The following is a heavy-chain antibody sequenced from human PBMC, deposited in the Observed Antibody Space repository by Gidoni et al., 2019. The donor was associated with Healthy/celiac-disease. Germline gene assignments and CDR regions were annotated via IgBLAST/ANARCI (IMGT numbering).Heavy chain of an antibody. Sequence: QVQLVQSGAEVTKPGSSVKVSCKASGGTFSSYAISWVRQAPGQGLEWMGVIIPIFGTANYAQKFQGRVTITADESTSTAYMELSSLRSEDTAVYYCARSSYYYDSSGSLDYWGQGTLVTVSS. CDR1: GGTFSSYA. CDR2: IIPIFGTA. D-gene: IGHD3-22*01. CDR3: ARSSYYYDSSGSLDY. V-gene: IGHV1-69*01. J-gene: IGHJ4*02.